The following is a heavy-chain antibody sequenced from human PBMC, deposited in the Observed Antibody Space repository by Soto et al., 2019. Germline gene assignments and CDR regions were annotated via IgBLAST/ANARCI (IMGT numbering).Heavy chain of an antibody. V-gene: IGHV6-1*01. CDR3: ARGAYSSSWYETYPPYYYYYGMDV. J-gene: IGHJ6*02. D-gene: IGHD6-13*01. Sequence: SETLSLTCAISGDSVSSNSAAWNWIRQSPSRGLEWLGRTYYRSKWYNDYAVSVKSRITINPDTSKNQFSLQLNSVTPEDTAVYYCARGAYSSSWYETYPPYYYYYGMDVWGQGTTVTVSS. CDR2: TYYRSKWYN. CDR1: GDSVSSNSAA.